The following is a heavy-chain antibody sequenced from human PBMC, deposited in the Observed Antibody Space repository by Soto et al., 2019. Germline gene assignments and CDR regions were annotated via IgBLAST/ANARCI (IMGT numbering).Heavy chain of an antibody. CDR2: IIPILGSA. D-gene: IGHD3-10*01. Sequence: QVQLLQSGAEVKKPGSSVKVSCKASGGTLSNYAISWVRQAPGQGLEWMGGIIPILGSADYAQKFQDRVTITADESTRTTYMELSSLRSEDAAVYFCASREGVDAFDVWGQGTMVTVSS. V-gene: IGHV1-69*01. CDR3: ASREGVDAFDV. J-gene: IGHJ3*01. CDR1: GGTLSNYA.